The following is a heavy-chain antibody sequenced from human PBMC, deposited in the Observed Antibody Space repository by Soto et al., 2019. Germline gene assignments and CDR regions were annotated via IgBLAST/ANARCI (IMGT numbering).Heavy chain of an antibody. CDR2: IHYRGST. J-gene: IGHJ4*02. V-gene: IGHV4-31*03. CDR3: ARARETGLFDY. Sequence: QVQLQESGPGLVKPSQTLSLTCTVSGGSISSGGYYWSWIRQHPGKGLEWIGYIHYRGSTYYNPSLKSRVTISVDTSKNQFSLKLSSVTAADTAVHYCARARETGLFDYWGQGTLVTVSS. CDR1: GGSISSGGYY.